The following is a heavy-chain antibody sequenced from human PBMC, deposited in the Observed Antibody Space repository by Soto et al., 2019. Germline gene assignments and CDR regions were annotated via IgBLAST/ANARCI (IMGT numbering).Heavy chain of an antibody. CDR3: GRDKKEGDFWSGYYDY. Sequence: ASVKVSCKASGYTFTSYYMHWVRQAPGQGLEWMGIINPSGGSTSYAQKFQGRVAMTRDTSTSTVYMELSSLRSEDTAVYYCGRDKKEGDFWSGYYDYWGQGTLVTVSS. V-gene: IGHV1-46*01. J-gene: IGHJ4*02. CDR1: GYTFTSYY. D-gene: IGHD3-3*01. CDR2: INPSGGST.